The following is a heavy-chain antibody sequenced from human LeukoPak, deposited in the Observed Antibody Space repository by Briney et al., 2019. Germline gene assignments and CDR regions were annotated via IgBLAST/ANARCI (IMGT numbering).Heavy chain of an antibody. CDR2: ISYDGSNK. V-gene: IGHV3-30*18. CDR3: AKVADVTLVVPATDFDY. J-gene: IGHJ4*02. CDR1: GFTFSSYG. Sequence: HPGRSLRLSCAASGFTFSSYGMPWVRQAPGKGLEWVAVISYDGSNKYYADSVKGRFTISRDNSKNTLYLQMNSLRAEDTAVYYCAKVADVTLVVPATDFDYWGQGTLVTVSS. D-gene: IGHD2-2*01.